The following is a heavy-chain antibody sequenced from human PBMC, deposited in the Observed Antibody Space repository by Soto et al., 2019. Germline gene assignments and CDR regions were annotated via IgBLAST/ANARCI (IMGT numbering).Heavy chain of an antibody. Sequence: SETLSLTCAVYGGSFSGYYWSWIRQPPGKGLEWIGEINHSGSTNYNPSLKSRVTISVDTSKNQFSLKLSSVTAADTAVYYCARLGVDSSGYYYFDYWGQGTLVTVSS. D-gene: IGHD3-22*01. J-gene: IGHJ4*02. CDR1: GGSFSGYY. CDR2: INHSGST. V-gene: IGHV4-34*01. CDR3: ARLGVDSSGYYYFDY.